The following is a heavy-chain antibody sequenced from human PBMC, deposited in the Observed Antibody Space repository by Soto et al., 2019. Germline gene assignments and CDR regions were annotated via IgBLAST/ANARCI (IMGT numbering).Heavy chain of an antibody. CDR2: INTNTGNP. CDR1: GYTFTSYA. Sequence: ASVKVSCKASGYTFTSYAMKWVRQAPGQGLEWMGWINTNTGNPTYAQGFTGRFVFSLDTSVSTAYLQICSLKAEDTAVYYCARYYYDSSDNYYYYYGMDVWGQGTTVTVSS. V-gene: IGHV7-4-1*01. CDR3: ARYYYDSSDNYYYYYGMDV. J-gene: IGHJ6*02. D-gene: IGHD3-22*01.